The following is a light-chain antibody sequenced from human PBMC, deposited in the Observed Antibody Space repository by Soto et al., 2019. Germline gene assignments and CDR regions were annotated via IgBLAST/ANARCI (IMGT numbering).Light chain of an antibody. J-gene: IGKJ4*01. Sequence: EIVLTQSPATLSLSPGERATLSCRASESVRHYVAWYQPTPAQAPRLLIYDASNRATGIPARFSGSGSGTDFTLTIDRLEPEDFAVYYCQHYSTSPRTFGGGTKVDIK. CDR3: QHYSTSPRT. CDR2: DAS. V-gene: IGKV3-11*01. CDR1: ESVRHY.